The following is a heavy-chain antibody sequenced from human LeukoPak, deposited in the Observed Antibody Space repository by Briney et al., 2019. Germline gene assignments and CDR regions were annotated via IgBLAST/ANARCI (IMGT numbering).Heavy chain of an antibody. CDR3: ARDQGLTAPPPYGWDV. CDR2: IIPVLNIT. V-gene: IGHV1-69*04. J-gene: IGHJ6*02. Sequence: GASVKVSFKTSGGTFSTYAITWVRQAPGQGLEWMGRIIPVLNITTYAQRFQGRVTITADTSTSTVYMELSSLRSEETAVYYCARDQGLTAPPPYGWDVWGQGTTVIVSS. D-gene: IGHD5-18*01. CDR1: GGTFSTYA.